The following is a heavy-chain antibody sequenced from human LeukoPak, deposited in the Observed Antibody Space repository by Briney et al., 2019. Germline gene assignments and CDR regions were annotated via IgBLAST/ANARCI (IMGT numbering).Heavy chain of an antibody. D-gene: IGHD3-22*01. CDR2: ISSGSSCI. V-gene: IGHV3-21*04. CDR3: ARARIPNHSDSTGYWFAFDI. CDR1: GFTFSSYS. J-gene: IGHJ3*02. Sequence: GGSLRLSCAASGFTFSSYSMNWVRQAPGKGLEWVSSISSGSSCIYYADSVKGRFTISRDNAKNSLFLQMNSLRVDDTAFYYCARARIPNHSDSTGYWFAFDIWGQGTMVTVSS.